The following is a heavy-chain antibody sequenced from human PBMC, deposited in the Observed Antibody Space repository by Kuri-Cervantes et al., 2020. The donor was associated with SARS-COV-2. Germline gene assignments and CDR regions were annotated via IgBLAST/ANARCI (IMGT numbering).Heavy chain of an antibody. CDR3: ARGPPNYDFWSGYKSAFDY. V-gene: IGHV4-34*01. D-gene: IGHD3-3*01. CDR1: GGSFSGYY. Sequence: SQTLSLTCAVYGGSFSGYYWSWIRQPPGKGLEWIGEINHSGSTNYNPSLKSRVTISVDTSKNQFSLKLSSVTAADTAVYCCARGPPNYDFWSGYKSAFDYWGQGTLVTVSS. J-gene: IGHJ4*02. CDR2: INHSGST.